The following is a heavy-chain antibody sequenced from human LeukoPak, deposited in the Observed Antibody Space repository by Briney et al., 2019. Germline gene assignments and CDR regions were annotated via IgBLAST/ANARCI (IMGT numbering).Heavy chain of an antibody. J-gene: IGHJ6*02. Sequence: PGGSLRLSCAASGFTFSSYGMHWVRQAPGKGLEWVAVISYDGSNKYYADSVKGRFTISRDNSKNTLYLQMNSLRAEDTAVYYCAKDWVVPLGMDVWGQGTTVTVSS. V-gene: IGHV3-30*18. CDR1: GFTFSSYG. CDR2: ISYDGSNK. CDR3: AKDWVVPLGMDV. D-gene: IGHD2-15*01.